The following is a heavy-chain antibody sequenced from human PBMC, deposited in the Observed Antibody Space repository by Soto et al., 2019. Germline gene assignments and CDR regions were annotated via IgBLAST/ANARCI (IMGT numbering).Heavy chain of an antibody. Sequence: ASVKVSCKTSGYTFTSYHIHWVRQAPGQGLEWMGIISPSVDGADYAQKFQGRVTMTTDTSTSTVYMQLNSLRSEDTAVYYCARSLVWPPFDYWGQGTLVTVSS. CDR1: GYTFTSYH. D-gene: IGHD2-8*02. CDR2: ISPSVDGA. J-gene: IGHJ4*02. V-gene: IGHV1-46*03. CDR3: ARSLVWPPFDY.